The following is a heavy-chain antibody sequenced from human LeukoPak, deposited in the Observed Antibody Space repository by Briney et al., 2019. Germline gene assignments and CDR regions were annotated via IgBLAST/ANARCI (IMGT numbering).Heavy chain of an antibody. Sequence: SETLSLTCTVSGGSISSSSYYWGWIRQPPGKGLEWIGSIYYSGSTYYNPSLKSRVTISVDTSKNQFSLKLSSVTAADTAVYYCARAKIGGYDYVWGSYRSAYYFDYWGQGTLVTVSS. CDR1: GGSISSSSYY. J-gene: IGHJ4*02. D-gene: IGHD3-16*02. V-gene: IGHV4-39*07. CDR2: IYYSGST. CDR3: ARAKIGGYDYVWGSYRSAYYFDY.